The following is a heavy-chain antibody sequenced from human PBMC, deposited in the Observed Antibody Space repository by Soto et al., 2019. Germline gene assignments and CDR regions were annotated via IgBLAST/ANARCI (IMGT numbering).Heavy chain of an antibody. D-gene: IGHD2-21*01. V-gene: IGHV4-38-2*01. CDR1: GYAISSGYY. CDR2: IYHSGST. CDR3: ARGYSYNWFDP. Sequence: SETRSLTCAVSGYAISSGYYWGWIRQPPGKGLEWIGSIYHSGSTYYNPSLKSRVTISVDTSKNQFSLKLSSVTAADTAVYYCARGYSYNWFDPWGQGTLVTVSS. J-gene: IGHJ5*02.